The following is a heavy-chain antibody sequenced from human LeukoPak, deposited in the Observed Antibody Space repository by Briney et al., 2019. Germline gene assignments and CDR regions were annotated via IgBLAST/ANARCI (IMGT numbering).Heavy chain of an antibody. J-gene: IGHJ5*02. V-gene: IGHV1-18*01. CDR1: GYTFTSYG. Sequence: ASVKVSCKASGYTFTSYGISWVRQAPGQGLEWVGWISAYNGNTNYAQKLQGRVTMTTDTSTSTAYMELRSLRSDDTAVYYCARAGAVVVPAAPLFNPWGQGTLVTVSS. CDR2: ISAYNGNT. CDR3: ARAGAVVVPAAPLFNP. D-gene: IGHD2-2*01.